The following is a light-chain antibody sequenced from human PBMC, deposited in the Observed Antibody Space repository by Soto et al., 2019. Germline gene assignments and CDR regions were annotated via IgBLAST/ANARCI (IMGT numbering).Light chain of an antibody. CDR2: GAS. CDR3: QQRSNWPRT. CDR1: QSVSSD. J-gene: IGKJ1*01. V-gene: IGKV3-11*01. Sequence: EIVMTQYPATLSLSPGERATPSCRASQSVSSDLAWYQQKPGQAPSLLIFGASTRATGIPARFSGSGSGTDFTLTISSLEPEDFAVYYCQQRSNWPRTFGQGTKVDI.